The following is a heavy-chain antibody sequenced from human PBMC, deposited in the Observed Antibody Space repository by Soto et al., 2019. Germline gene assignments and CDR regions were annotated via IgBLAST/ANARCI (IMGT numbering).Heavy chain of an antibody. V-gene: IGHV4-4*07. CDR1: GASISNYY. CDR3: ARESRSELGTVEY. CDR2: IYASGTT. Sequence: SETLSLTCTVSGASISNYYWSWIRQPAGKGLECLGRIYASGTTTYNPSLRSRVTMSVDTSKNQFSLNLNSVTAADTAVYYCARESRSELGTVEYWGQGTLVTVSS. D-gene: IGHD1-1*01. J-gene: IGHJ4*02.